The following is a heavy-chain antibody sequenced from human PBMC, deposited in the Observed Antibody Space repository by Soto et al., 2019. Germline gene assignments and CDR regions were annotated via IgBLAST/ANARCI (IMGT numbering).Heavy chain of an antibody. D-gene: IGHD3-10*01. CDR3: AKEMAMVRGVITNDYFDY. CDR1: GFTFSSYA. CDR2: ISGSGGST. J-gene: IGHJ4*02. V-gene: IGHV3-23*01. Sequence: GGSLRLSCAASGFTFSSYAMSWVRQAPGKGLEWVSAISGSGGSTYYADSVKGRFTISRDNSKNTLYLQMNSLRAEDTAVYYCAKEMAMVRGVITNDYFDYWGQGTLVTVSS.